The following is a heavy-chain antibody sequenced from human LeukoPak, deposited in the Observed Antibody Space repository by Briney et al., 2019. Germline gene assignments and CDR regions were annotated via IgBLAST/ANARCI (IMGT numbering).Heavy chain of an antibody. CDR1: GFTFNSYT. V-gene: IGHV3-48*04. J-gene: IGHJ4*02. CDR2: ISSSSTI. Sequence: AGGSLRLSCAASGFTFNSYTMNWVRQAPGKGLEWISYISSSSTIYYADSVRGRFAISRDNAKNSLYLQMNSLRAEDTAVYYCASVDYWGQGTLVTVSS. CDR3: ASVDY.